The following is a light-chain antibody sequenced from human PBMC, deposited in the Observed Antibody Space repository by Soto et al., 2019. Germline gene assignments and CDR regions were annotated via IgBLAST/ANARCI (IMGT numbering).Light chain of an antibody. Sequence: IQMTQTPSTLSASVGDTVTITCRASQSVRHGLAWYQQKPGKAPALLVYDVSNLHSGVPSRFSGGGSETEFTLTINTLQPDDIATYYCQQYSTYSHTFGQGTRLEIK. J-gene: IGKJ2*01. CDR2: DVS. CDR3: QQYSTYSHT. V-gene: IGKV1-5*01. CDR1: QSVRHG.